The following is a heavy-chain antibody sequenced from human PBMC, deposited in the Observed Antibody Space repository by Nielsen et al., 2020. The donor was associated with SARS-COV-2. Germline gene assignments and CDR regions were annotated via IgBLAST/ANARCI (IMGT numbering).Heavy chain of an antibody. J-gene: IGHJ3*02. CDR2: IYYSGST. CDR1: GGSISSYY. D-gene: IGHD1-26*01. CDR3: ARDGGIVGATIAFDI. V-gene: IGHV4-59*01. Sequence: GSLRLSCTVSGGSISSYYWSWIRQPPGKGLEWIGYIYYSGSTNYNPSLKSRVTISVDTSKNQFSLKLSSVTAADTAVYYCARDGGIVGATIAFDIWGQGTMVTVSS.